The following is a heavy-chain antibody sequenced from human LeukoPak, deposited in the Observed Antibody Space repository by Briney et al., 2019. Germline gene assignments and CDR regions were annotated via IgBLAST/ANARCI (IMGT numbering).Heavy chain of an antibody. D-gene: IGHD2-21*02. CDR2: INPSGGST. CDR1: GYTFTSYY. Sequence: ASVTVSCTASGYTFTSYYMHWVRQAPGQGLEWMGIINPSGGSTSYAQKSQGRVTMTRDTSTSTVYMELSSLRSEDTAVYYCARGAAGQDCGGDCSLDYWGQGTLVTVSS. CDR3: ARGAAGQDCGGDCSLDY. J-gene: IGHJ4*02. V-gene: IGHV1-46*01.